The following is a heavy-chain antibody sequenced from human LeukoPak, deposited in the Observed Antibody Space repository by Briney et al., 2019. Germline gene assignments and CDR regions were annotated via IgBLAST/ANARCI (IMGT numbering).Heavy chain of an antibody. Sequence: ASVKVSCKASGYTFTSYDINWVRQATGQGLEWMGWMNPNSGSTGYAQKFQGRVTITRNTSISTAYMELSSLRSEDTAVYYCARDAPCTNGVCYLLPFDPWGQGTLVTVSS. D-gene: IGHD2-8*01. CDR2: MNPNSGST. CDR3: ARDAPCTNGVCYLLPFDP. CDR1: GYTFTSYD. J-gene: IGHJ5*02. V-gene: IGHV1-8*03.